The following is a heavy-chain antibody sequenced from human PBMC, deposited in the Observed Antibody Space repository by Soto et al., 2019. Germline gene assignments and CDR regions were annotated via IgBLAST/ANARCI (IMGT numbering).Heavy chain of an antibody. CDR3: ARGVWSGYWYYYYGMDV. Sequence: ASETLSLTCAVYGGSFSGYYWSWIRQPPGKGLEWIGEINHSGSTNYNPSLKSRVTISVDTSKNQFSLKLSSVTAADTAVYYCARGVWSGYWYYYYGMDVWGQGTTVTVSS. CDR1: GGSFSGYY. V-gene: IGHV4-34*01. J-gene: IGHJ6*02. D-gene: IGHD3-3*01. CDR2: INHSGST.